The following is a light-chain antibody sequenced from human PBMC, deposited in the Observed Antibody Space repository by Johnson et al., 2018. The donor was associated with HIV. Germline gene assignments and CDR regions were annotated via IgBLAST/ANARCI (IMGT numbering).Light chain of an antibody. CDR3: AAWDDSLSVLYV. CDR1: SSNIGRNT. CDR2: RNN. J-gene: IGLJ1*01. V-gene: IGLV1-44*01. Sequence: QSVLTQPPSASGTPGQRVTISCYGSSSNIGRNTVSWFQQLPGTAPKLLIYRNNRRPSGVPGRFSGSKSGTSASLAISGLQAEDEADYYCAAWDDSLSVLYVFGTGTKVTVL.